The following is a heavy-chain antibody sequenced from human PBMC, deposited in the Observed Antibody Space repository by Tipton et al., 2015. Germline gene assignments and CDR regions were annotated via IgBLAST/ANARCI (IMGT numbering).Heavy chain of an antibody. D-gene: IGHD5-12*01. Sequence: TLSLTCTVSGGSMSNYYWNWIRQSPGKGLEWIGYIRNSKYTFYNPSLESRVTISVHTSKTQFSLKLNSVSAADTAVYHCARDRFGYYSFDSWGPGTLVPVSS. J-gene: IGHJ4*02. V-gene: IGHV4-59*01. CDR3: ARDRFGYYSFDS. CDR2: IRNSKYT. CDR1: GGSMSNYY.